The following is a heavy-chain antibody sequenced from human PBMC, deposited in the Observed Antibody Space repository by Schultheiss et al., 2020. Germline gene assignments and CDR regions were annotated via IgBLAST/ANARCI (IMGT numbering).Heavy chain of an antibody. D-gene: IGHD3-22*01. Sequence: RGSLRLSCAASGFTFSSYAMSWVRQAPGKGLEWVSVIYSGGSTYYADSVKGRFTISRDNATNSLYLQMNSLRAEDTAVYYCARVIPDSSGYNDYWGQGTLVTVSS. CDR2: IYSGGST. CDR3: ARVIPDSSGYNDY. CDR1: GFTFSSYA. J-gene: IGHJ4*02. V-gene: IGHV3-66*01.